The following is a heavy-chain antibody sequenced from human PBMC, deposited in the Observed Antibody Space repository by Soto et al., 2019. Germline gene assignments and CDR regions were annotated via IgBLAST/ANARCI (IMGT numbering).Heavy chain of an antibody. CDR2: IIPIFGTA. CDR1: GGTFSSYA. V-gene: IGHV1-69*12. Sequence: QVQLVQSGAEVKKPGSSVKVSCKASGGTFSSYAISWVRQAPGQGLEWMGGIIPIFGTANYAQKFQGRVTLTADESTSTAYMELSSLRSEDTAVYYCARESRSCSGGSCYFLPGIDYWGQGTLVTVSS. D-gene: IGHD2-15*01. CDR3: ARESRSCSGGSCYFLPGIDY. J-gene: IGHJ4*02.